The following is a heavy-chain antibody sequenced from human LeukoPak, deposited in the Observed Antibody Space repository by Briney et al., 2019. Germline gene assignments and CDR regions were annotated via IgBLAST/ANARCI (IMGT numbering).Heavy chain of an antibody. J-gene: IGHJ4*02. CDR3: ARVRGYSYGYNY. CDR2: ISYDGSNK. V-gene: IGHV3-30*04. D-gene: IGHD5-18*01. CDR1: GFTFSSYA. Sequence: PGGSLRLSCAASGFTFSSYAMHWVRQAPGKGLEWVAVISYDGSNKYYADSVKGRFTISRDNSKNTLYLQMNSLRAEDTAVYYCARVRGYSYGYNYWGQGTLVTVSS.